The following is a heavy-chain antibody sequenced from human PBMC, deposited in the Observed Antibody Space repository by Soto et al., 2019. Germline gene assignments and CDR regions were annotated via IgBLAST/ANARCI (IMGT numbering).Heavy chain of an antibody. CDR2: FYYSGST. CDR1: GGSISSYY. D-gene: IGHD3-9*01. CDR3: ARHSYDILTGYHYYFYMDV. J-gene: IGHJ6*03. V-gene: IGHV4-59*08. Sequence: SETLSLTCTVSGGSISSYYWTWIRQPPGKGLEWIGYFYYSGSTNYNPSLKSRVTISVDTSKNQFSLKLSSVTAADTAVYYCARHSYDILTGYHYYFYMDVWGKGTTVT.